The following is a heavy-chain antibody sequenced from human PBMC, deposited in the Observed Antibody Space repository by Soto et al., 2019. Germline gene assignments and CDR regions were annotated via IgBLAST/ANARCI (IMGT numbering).Heavy chain of an antibody. D-gene: IGHD1-26*01. V-gene: IGHV4-39*01. CDR3: ARHFNPLGATYYFYGMDV. Sequence: SEALSLTCTVPGGSISSSSYYWGRIRQPPGNGLEWIGSIYYSGSTYYNPSLKSRVTISVDTSNNQFSLKLSSVTAADTAVYYCARHFNPLGATYYFYGMDVWGQGTTVTVSS. J-gene: IGHJ6*02. CDR1: GGSISSSSYY. CDR2: IYYSGST.